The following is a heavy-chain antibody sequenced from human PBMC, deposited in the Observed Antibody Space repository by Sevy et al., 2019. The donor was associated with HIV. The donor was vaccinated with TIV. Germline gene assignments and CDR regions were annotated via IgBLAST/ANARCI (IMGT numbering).Heavy chain of an antibody. CDR1: GFSFSSYE. CDR3: ARDLPPSATVVPHFDY. CDR2: ISQSGVTT. D-gene: IGHD2-21*01. V-gene: IGHV3-48*03. Sequence: GGSLRLSCAASGFSFSSYEMNWVRQAPGKGLEWVSSISQSGVTTYYADPVKGRFTISGDNAKNSLYLQMSSLRAEDTAVYYCARDLPPSATVVPHFDYWGQGPLVTVPS. J-gene: IGHJ4*02.